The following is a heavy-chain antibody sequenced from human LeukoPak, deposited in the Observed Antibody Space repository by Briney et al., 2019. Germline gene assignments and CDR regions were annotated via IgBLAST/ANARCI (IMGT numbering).Heavy chain of an antibody. V-gene: IGHV4-4*07. CDR2: MYTSGST. D-gene: IGHD3-16*02. Sequence: SETLSLTCTVSGGSISSYYWSWIRQPAGKGLQWIGRMYTSGSTNYNPSLKSRVTMSVDTPKNQFSLRLSSVTAADTAVYYCARVRDYVWGSYRYKDFDYWGQGTLVTVSS. CDR1: GGSISSYY. J-gene: IGHJ4*02. CDR3: ARVRDYVWGSYRYKDFDY.